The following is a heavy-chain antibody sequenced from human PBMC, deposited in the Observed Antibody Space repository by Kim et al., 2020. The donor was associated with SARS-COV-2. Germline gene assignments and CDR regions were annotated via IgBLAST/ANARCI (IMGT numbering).Heavy chain of an antibody. CDR2: IVVGSGNT. CDR3: AANRPPGILGSYYYYGMDV. D-gene: IGHD2-15*01. CDR1: GFTFTSSA. Sequence: SVKVSCKASGFTFTSSAVQWVRQARGQRLEWIGWIVVGSGNTNYAQKFQERVTITRDMSTSTAYMELSSLRSEDTAVYYCAANRPPGILGSYYYYGMDVCGQGTTVTVSS. V-gene: IGHV1-58*01. J-gene: IGHJ6*02.